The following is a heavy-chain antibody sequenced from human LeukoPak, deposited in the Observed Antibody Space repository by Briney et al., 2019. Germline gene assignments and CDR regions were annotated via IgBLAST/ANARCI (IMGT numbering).Heavy chain of an antibody. D-gene: IGHD2-15*01. CDR2: VGSGGGTT. CDR3: ARGYCSGGSCNWGQFDS. CDR1: GFIFSTHA. Sequence: PGGSLRLSCAASGFIFSTHAMSWVRLAPGRGLEWVSVVGSGGGTTYYADFVKGRFTISRNNSMSTLSLQMRSLGVEDTAMYYCARGYCSGGSCNWGQFDSWGQGTLVTVS. J-gene: IGHJ4*02. V-gene: IGHV3-23*01.